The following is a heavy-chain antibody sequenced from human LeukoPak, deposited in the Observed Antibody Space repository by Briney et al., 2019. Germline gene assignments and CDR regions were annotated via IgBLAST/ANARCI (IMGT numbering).Heavy chain of an antibody. D-gene: IGHD3-10*01. CDR1: GFTFSSYA. Sequence: GGSLRLSCAASGFTFSSYAMSWVRQAPGKGLEWVSAISGSGGGTYYADSVKGRFTISRDNSKNTLYLQMNSLRAEDTAVYYCAKWGGGYYYGSGSYPYLDYWGQGTLVTVSS. CDR3: AKWGGGYYYGSGSYPYLDY. V-gene: IGHV3-23*01. J-gene: IGHJ4*02. CDR2: ISGSGGGT.